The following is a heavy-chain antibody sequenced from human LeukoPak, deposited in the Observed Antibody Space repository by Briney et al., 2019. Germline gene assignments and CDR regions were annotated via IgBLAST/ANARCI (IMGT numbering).Heavy chain of an antibody. Sequence: GGSLRLSCAASGFTFDEYAMHWVRQTPGKGLEWVSGISWNSAAIGYADSVKGRFTISRDNAKNSLYLQMNSLRAEDTALYYCARDSRGDAFDIWGQGTMVTVSS. V-gene: IGHV3-9*01. CDR2: ISWNSAAI. CDR1: GFTFDEYA. J-gene: IGHJ3*02. CDR3: ARDSRGDAFDI. D-gene: IGHD3-10*01.